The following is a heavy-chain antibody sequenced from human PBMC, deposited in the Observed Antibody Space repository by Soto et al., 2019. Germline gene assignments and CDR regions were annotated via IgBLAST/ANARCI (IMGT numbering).Heavy chain of an antibody. V-gene: IGHV3-23*01. J-gene: IGHJ2*01. Sequence: EVHLLESGGGLVQPGGSLRLSCAASGLTFRNYAMGWVRQAPGKELEWVSAITATGDRAQYIDSVRGRFTISRDNSQNTLYMQMNSLRAEDTAVYYCAKDLRGPEAGTWYFDLWGRGSLVTVSS. CDR1: GLTFRNYA. D-gene: IGHD6-13*01. CDR2: ITATGDRA. CDR3: AKDLRGPEAGTWYFDL.